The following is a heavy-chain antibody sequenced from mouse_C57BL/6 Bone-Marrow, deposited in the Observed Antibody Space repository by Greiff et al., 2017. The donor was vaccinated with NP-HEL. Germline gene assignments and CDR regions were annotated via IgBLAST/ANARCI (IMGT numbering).Heavy chain of an antibody. CDR1: GYTFTSYW. J-gene: IGHJ1*03. CDR2: INPSSGYT. V-gene: IGHV1-7*01. Sequence: VQLQQSGAELAKPGASVKLSCKASGYTFTSYWMHWVKQRPGQGLEWIGYINPSSGYTKYNQKFKDKATLTADKSSSTAYMQLSSLTYEDSAVYYCASSDYYGSSYEGDWYFDVWGTGTTVTVSS. CDR3: ASSDYYGSSYEGDWYFDV. D-gene: IGHD1-1*01.